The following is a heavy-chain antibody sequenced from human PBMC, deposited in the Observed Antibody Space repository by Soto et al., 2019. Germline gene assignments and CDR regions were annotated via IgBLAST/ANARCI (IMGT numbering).Heavy chain of an antibody. Sequence: SVKVSCKASGGTFSSYAISWVRQAPGQGLEWMGGIIPIFGTANYAQKFQGRVTITADESTSTAYMELSSLRSEDTAVYYCARSKEKIVVVPAAAYYYYYGMDVWGQGTTVTVSS. J-gene: IGHJ6*02. CDR3: ARSKEKIVVVPAAAYYYYYGMDV. V-gene: IGHV1-69*13. D-gene: IGHD2-2*01. CDR2: IIPIFGTA. CDR1: GGTFSSYA.